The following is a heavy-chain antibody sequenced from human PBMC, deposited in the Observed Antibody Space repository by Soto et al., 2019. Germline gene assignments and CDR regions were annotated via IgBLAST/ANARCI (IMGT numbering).Heavy chain of an antibody. J-gene: IGHJ5*02. CDR3: AKDPFWFDP. CDR1: GFTFSSYG. V-gene: IGHV3-30*18. CDR2: ISYDGSNK. Sequence: QVQLVESGGGVVQPGRSLRLSCAASGFTFSSYGMHWVRQAPGKGLEWVAVISYDGSNKYYADSVKGRFTISRDNSKNTLYLQMNSLRAEDTAVYYCAKDPFWFDPWGQGTQVTVSS.